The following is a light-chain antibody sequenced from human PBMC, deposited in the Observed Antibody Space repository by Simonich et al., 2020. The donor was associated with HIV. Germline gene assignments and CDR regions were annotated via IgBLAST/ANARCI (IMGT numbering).Light chain of an antibody. CDR2: AAS. J-gene: IGKJ2*01. CDR1: QTISSN. V-gene: IGKV1-39*01. CDR3: QQSYSTLMYT. Sequence: DIQMTQFPSSLSASVGDRVTITCRASQTISSNLNWYQQKPGKAPKLLIYAASSLQSEVPARFSGSGSGTDFTLTISSLQPDDFATYYCQQSYSTLMYTFGQGTKLEIK.